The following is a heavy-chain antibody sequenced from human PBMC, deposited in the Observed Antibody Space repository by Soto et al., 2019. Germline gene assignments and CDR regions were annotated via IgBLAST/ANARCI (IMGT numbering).Heavy chain of an antibody. J-gene: IGHJ4*02. CDR3: TPLALKYSSGWYEFSD. CDR1: GFTFSNVW. V-gene: IGHV3-15*07. CDR2: IKSKTDGGTT. Sequence: EAQLVESGGGLVKPGGSLRLSCAASGFTFSNVWMNWVRLAPGKGLEWVGRIKSKTDGGTTDYAAPVKGRFTISRDDSKNTLYLQMNSLKTEDTAVYYCTPLALKYSSGWYEFSDWGQGTLVTVSS. D-gene: IGHD6-19*01.